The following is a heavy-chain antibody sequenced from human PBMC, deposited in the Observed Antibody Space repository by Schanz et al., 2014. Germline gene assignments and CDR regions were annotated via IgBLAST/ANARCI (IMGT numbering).Heavy chain of an antibody. CDR3: AKYRGYYRVSGSYRELEY. Sequence: EVQLLESGGGLVQPGGSLRLSCAASEFTFSTDAMSWVRQAPGKGLEWVSAISGSGGSTYYADSVKGRFTISRDNSKNTLYLQMNSLRPEDTAVYYCAKYRGYYRVSGSYRELEYWGQGTLVTVSS. J-gene: IGHJ4*02. CDR1: EFTFSTDA. CDR2: ISGSGGST. D-gene: IGHD3-10*01. V-gene: IGHV3-23*01.